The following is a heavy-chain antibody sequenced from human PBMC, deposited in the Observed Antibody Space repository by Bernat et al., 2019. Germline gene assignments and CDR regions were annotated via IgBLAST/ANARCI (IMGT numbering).Heavy chain of an antibody. J-gene: IGHJ5*02. CDR2: IYYSCST. Sequence: QLQLQESGPGLVKPSETLSLTCTVSGGSISDSTYYWLWIRQPPGKGLEWVGSIYYSCSTYYNPSLKSRVTISGDTSKNQFSLKLNSVTAADTAVYYCAGRPTRGRFDPWGQGTVITVSS. CDR3: AGRPTRGRFDP. V-gene: IGHV4-39*01. CDR1: GGSISDSTYY. D-gene: IGHD3-10*01.